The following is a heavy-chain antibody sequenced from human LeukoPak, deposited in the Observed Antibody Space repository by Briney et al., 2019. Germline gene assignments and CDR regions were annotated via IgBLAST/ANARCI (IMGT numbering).Heavy chain of an antibody. Sequence: GGSLRLSCVASRSFSYHYMDWVRQAPGKGLEWIGRTKNRGESHITQYAASVNGRSTASRDDSKNSLYLQMNNLKTEDTAVYYCARDTDTAMDVWGQGTTVTVSS. CDR2: TKNRGESHIT. CDR1: RSFSYHY. CDR3: ARDTDTAMDV. V-gene: IGHV3-72*01. J-gene: IGHJ6*02.